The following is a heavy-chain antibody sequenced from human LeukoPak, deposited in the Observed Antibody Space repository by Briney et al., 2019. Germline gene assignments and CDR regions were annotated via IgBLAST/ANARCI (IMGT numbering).Heavy chain of an antibody. V-gene: IGHV4-34*01. Sequence: PSETLSLTCAVYVRSFSGYYWNWIRQTPGKGLEWIGEINHSGSTDYIPSLKSRVTISVDTSKNQFSLRLSSVTAADTAVYFCARGEKWDLHAFDIWSQGTTVTVSS. CDR3: ARGEKWDLHAFDI. CDR2: INHSGST. D-gene: IGHD1-26*01. CDR1: VRSFSGYY. J-gene: IGHJ3*02.